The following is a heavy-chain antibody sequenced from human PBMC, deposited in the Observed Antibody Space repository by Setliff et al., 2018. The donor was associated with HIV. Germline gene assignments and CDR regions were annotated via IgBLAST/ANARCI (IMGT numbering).Heavy chain of an antibody. CDR3: ARDSSSWYGADWFDP. Sequence: PSETLSLTCAVSGGSFSGYYWTWIRQPPGKGLEWIGEINHSGSPKYNPSLKSRVTVSVDTSKNQFSLKLSSVTAADTAVYYCARDSSSWYGADWFDPWGQGTLVTVSS. V-gene: IGHV4-34*01. CDR1: GGSFSGYY. D-gene: IGHD6-13*01. J-gene: IGHJ5*02. CDR2: INHSGSP.